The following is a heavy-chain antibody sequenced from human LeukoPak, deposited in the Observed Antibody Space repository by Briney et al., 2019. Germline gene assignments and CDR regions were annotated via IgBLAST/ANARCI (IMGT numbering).Heavy chain of an antibody. Sequence: SETLSLTCAVYGGSFSGYYWSWIRQPPGKGLEWIGEINHSGSTNYNPSLKSRVTISVDTPKNQFSLKLSSVTAADTAVYYCARGDSSGYYYGSSFDYWGQGTLVTVSS. V-gene: IGHV4-34*01. D-gene: IGHD3-22*01. J-gene: IGHJ4*02. CDR2: INHSGST. CDR3: ARGDSSGYYYGSSFDY. CDR1: GGSFSGYY.